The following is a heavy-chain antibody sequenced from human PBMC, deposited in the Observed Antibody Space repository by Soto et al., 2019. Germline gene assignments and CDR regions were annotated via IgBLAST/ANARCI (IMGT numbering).Heavy chain of an antibody. CDR2: VYHTGRT. CDR3: ARDFAYFDS. D-gene: IGHD3-3*01. V-gene: IGHV4-61*01. CDR1: GGSFKIGSYS. J-gene: IGHJ4*02. Sequence: SETLSLTCTVCGGSFKIGSYSWSWIRQHPRKGLEWIGYVYHTGRTSYNPSLKRRVSISMDTSKNQFSLNLDSVTAADTGVYFCARDFAYFDSWGQGTLVTVSS.